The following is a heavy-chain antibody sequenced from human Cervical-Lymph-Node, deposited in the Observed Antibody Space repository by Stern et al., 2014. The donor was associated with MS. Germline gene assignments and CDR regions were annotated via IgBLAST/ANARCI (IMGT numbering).Heavy chain of an antibody. CDR2: INHSGST. V-gene: IGHV4-34*01. D-gene: IGHD3-10*01. J-gene: IGHJ4*02. CDR1: GGSFSGYY. Sequence: QVQPQQWGAGLLKPSETLSLTCAVYGGSFSGYYWSWIRPPPGKGLEWIGKINHSGSTNYNPSLKSRVAISVDTSKNQFSLKLSSVTAADTAVYYCACRRRGPIGYWGQGTLVTVSS. CDR3: ACRRRGPIGY.